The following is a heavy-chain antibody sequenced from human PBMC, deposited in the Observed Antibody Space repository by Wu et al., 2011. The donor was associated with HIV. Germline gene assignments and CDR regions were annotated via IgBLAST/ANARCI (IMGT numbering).Heavy chain of an antibody. CDR3: AVRSEGATNG. CDR2: LDPEDGET. Sequence: LVQSGAEVKKPGASVKVSCKASGYTFTSYGISWVQQAPGKGLEWMGLLDPEDGETIYAEKFQGRVTITADTSTDTVYMELSSLRSEDTAVYYCAVRSEGATNGWGQGTLVTVSS. J-gene: IGHJ4*02. V-gene: IGHV1-69-2*01. D-gene: IGHD1-26*01. CDR1: GYTFTSYG.